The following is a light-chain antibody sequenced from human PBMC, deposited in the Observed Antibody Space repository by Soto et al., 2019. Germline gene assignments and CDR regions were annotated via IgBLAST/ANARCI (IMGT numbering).Light chain of an antibody. V-gene: IGKV3-20*01. Sequence: IVFTQSPGTLSLSRSERAALSCRASQSVSNNYLAWYQQKPGQAPRLLIYGASNRATGIPDRFSGSGSGTDFTLTISRLEPEDFAVYYCQQYGSSGTFGQGTKVDIK. CDR2: GAS. J-gene: IGKJ1*01. CDR1: QSVSNNY. CDR3: QQYGSSGT.